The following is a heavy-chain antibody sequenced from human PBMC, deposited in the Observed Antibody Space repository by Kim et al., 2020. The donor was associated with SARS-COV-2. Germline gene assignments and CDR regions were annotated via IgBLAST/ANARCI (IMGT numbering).Heavy chain of an antibody. J-gene: IGHJ4*02. D-gene: IGHD1-26*01. CDR3: ATLPWERGGAYYFDY. Sequence: ASVKVSCKVSGYTLTELSMHWVRQAPGKGLEWMGGFDPEDGETIYAQKFQGRVTMTEDTSTDTAYMELSSLRSEDTAVYYCATLPWERGGAYYFDYWGQGTLVTVSS. CDR2: FDPEDGET. CDR1: GYTLTELS. V-gene: IGHV1-24*01.